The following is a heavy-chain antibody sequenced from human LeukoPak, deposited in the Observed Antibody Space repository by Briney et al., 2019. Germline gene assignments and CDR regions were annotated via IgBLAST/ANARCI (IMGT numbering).Heavy chain of an antibody. CDR1: GFTFSSYG. J-gene: IGHJ4*02. Sequence: GGSMRLSCVASGFTFSSYGMHWFRQAPGKGLEWVAVIWYDGSKKYYADSVKGRFTISRDNSKNTLYLQMDSLRDTAVYYCARYNTGSVDYWGQGTLVTVSS. V-gene: IGHV3-33*01. CDR2: IWYDGSKK. D-gene: IGHD2-8*02. CDR3: ARYNTGSVDY.